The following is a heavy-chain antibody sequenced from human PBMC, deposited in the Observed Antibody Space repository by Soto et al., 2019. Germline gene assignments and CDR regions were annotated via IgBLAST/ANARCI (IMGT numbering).Heavy chain of an antibody. CDR1: GFRLSRHG. D-gene: IGHD2-8*02. J-gene: IGHJ4*02. Sequence: PVVSLLLPCTASGFRLSRHGLHWVRPATGKGLEWVAGLWSDGIKTSYTDSVKGRFTISRDTSKNMLYLQMNSLGAEDTAVYYCARDLNYWSLLIDHWGQGTLVTVSS. V-gene: IGHV3-33*08. CDR3: ARDLNYWSLLIDH. CDR2: LWSDGIKT.